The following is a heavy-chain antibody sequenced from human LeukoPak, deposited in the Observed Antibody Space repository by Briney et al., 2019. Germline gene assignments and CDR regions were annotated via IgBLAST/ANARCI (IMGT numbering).Heavy chain of an antibody. Sequence: GRSLRLSCAASGCTFEEYAMHWVRQAPGKGLEWVSGISGNSGSIGYADSVKGRFTISRDNAKNSLYLQMNSLRAEDTALYYCAKAFRAKDDYWGQGTLVTVSS. CDR2: ISGNSGSI. CDR1: GCTFEEYA. D-gene: IGHD4/OR15-4a*01. CDR3: AKAFRAKDDY. V-gene: IGHV3-9*01. J-gene: IGHJ4*02.